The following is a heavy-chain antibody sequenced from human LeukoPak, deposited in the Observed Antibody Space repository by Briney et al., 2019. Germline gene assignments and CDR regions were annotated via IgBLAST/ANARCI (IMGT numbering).Heavy chain of an antibody. CDR3: ARDDGPWSGNAFDI. Sequence: GASVKLSCTASGYIFTSYGINWVRQVPGQGLEWVGWISAYNGNTNYAQKLQGRVTMTTDTSTSTAYMELRSLRSDDTAVYYCARDDGPWSGNAFDIWGQGTMVTVSS. CDR1: GYIFTSYG. V-gene: IGHV1-18*01. J-gene: IGHJ3*02. CDR2: ISAYNGNT. D-gene: IGHD1-14*01.